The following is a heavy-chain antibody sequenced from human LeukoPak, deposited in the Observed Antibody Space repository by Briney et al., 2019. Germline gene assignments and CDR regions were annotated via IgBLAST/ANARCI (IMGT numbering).Heavy chain of an antibody. Sequence: GSLRLSCAASGFTFSSYWVDWVRQPPGKGLEWIGEINHSGSTNYNPSLKSRVTISVDTSKNQFSLKLSSVTAADTAVYYCASLRVWGSYRSSYWGQGTLVTVSS. V-gene: IGHV4-34*01. CDR2: INHSGST. D-gene: IGHD3-16*02. J-gene: IGHJ4*02. CDR3: ASLRVWGSYRSSY. CDR1: GFTFSSYW.